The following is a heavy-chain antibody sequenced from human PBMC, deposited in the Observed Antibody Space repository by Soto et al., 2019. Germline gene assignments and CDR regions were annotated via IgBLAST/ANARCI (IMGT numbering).Heavy chain of an antibody. Sequence: PGESLKISCKGSGYNFAGYWIAWVRQMPGKGLELLGIIYPSDSDTRYRPSFQGQVTISADKSISSAYLQWSSLKASDTAMYYCWRGGVSTHTFDYWGQGTLVTVSS. J-gene: IGHJ4*02. CDR2: IYPSDSDT. CDR3: WRGGVSTHTFDY. D-gene: IGHD3-3*01. CDR1: GYNFAGYW. V-gene: IGHV5-51*01.